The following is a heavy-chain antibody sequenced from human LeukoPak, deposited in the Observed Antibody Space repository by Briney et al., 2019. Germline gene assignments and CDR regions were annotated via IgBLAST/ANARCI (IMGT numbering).Heavy chain of an antibody. CDR1: GYSISSGHY. CDR2: IYHNGNT. D-gene: IGHD5-12*01. V-gene: IGHV4-38-2*02. CDR3: ARCHGIVATYDAFDI. J-gene: IGHJ3*02. Sequence: SETLSLTCSVSGYSISSGHYWGWIRQPPGKGLEWIGNIYHNGNTYYNPSLKSRVTISVDMSKNQFSLKLSSVTAADTAVYYCARCHGIVATYDAFDIWGQGTMVTVSS.